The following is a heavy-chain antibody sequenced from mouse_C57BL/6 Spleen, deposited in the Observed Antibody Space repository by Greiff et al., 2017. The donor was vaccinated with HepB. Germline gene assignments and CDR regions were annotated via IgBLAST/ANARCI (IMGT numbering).Heavy chain of an antibody. J-gene: IGHJ3*01. CDR1: GYTFTSYW. CDR2: IHPNSGST. Sequence: QVQLQQPGAELVKPGASVKLSCKASGYTFTSYWMHWVKQRPGQGLEWIGMIHPNSGSTNYNEKFKSKATLTVDKSSSTAYMQLSSLTSEDSAVYYCARYGSTGGSWFAYWGQGTLVTVSA. V-gene: IGHV1-64*01. CDR3: ARYGSTGGSWFAY. D-gene: IGHD5-1*01.